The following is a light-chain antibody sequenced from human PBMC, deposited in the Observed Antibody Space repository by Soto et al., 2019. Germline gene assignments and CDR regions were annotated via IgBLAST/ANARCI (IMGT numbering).Light chain of an antibody. J-gene: IGKJ4*01. CDR2: GIS. Sequence: EIVLTQSPGTLSLSPGERATLSFRASQSVSNNYLAWYQQKPGQAPRLLIYGISKRATDIPDRFSGGGSGTDFTLSISRLEPEDFAVYYCQQFSSYPLTFGGGTKVDIK. V-gene: IGKV3-20*01. CDR3: QQFSSYPLT. CDR1: QSVSNNY.